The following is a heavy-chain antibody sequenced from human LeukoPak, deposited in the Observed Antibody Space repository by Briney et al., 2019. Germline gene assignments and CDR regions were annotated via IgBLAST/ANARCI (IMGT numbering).Heavy chain of an antibody. J-gene: IGHJ3*02. CDR3: ARSYGSGSYLVGAFDI. D-gene: IGHD3-10*01. Sequence: GGSLRLSCAASGFTFSSYAMSWVRQAPGKGLEWVSAISGSGGSTYYADSVKGRFTISRDNSKNTLYLQMNSLRAEDTAVYYCARSYGSGSYLVGAFDIWGQGTMVTVSS. CDR1: GFTFSSYA. CDR2: ISGSGGST. V-gene: IGHV3-23*01.